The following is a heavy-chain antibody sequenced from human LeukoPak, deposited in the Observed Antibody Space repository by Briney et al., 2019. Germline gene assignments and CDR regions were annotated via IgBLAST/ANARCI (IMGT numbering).Heavy chain of an antibody. Sequence: PGGSLRLSCAASGFTFSRNAMNWVRQAQGRGLQWVSSITSGGAYIYYTASVKGRFTISRDNAKKSVYLQMNGLRVEDTGIYYCARESDSYYGLDVWGQGTTVTVSS. CDR1: GFTFSRNA. J-gene: IGHJ6*02. V-gene: IGHV3-21*01. CDR3: ARESDSYYGLDV. CDR2: ITSGGAYI.